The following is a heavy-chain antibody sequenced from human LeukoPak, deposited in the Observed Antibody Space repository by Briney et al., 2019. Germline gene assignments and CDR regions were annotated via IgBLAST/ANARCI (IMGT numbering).Heavy chain of an antibody. CDR1: GYTFTSYY. CDR2: INPRGGST. Sequence: VASVKVSCKASGYTFTSYYMHWVRQAPGQGLEWMGIINPRGGSTSYAQKFQGRVTMTRDTSASTAYMELSSLRSEDTAVYYCARVFGSGSFPLSGFDYWGQGTLVTVSS. D-gene: IGHD3-10*01. J-gene: IGHJ4*02. CDR3: ARVFGSGSFPLSGFDY. V-gene: IGHV1-46*01.